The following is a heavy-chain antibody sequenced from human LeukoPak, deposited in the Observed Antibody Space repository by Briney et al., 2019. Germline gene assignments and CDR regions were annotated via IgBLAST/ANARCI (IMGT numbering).Heavy chain of an antibody. CDR3: ARDAYSSGWRGRDY. CDR2: IKQDGSEK. Sequence: PGGSLRLSCAASGFTFSSYWMSWVRQAPGKGLEWVANIKQDGSEKYYVDSVKGRSTISRDNAKNSLYLQMNSLRAEDTAVYYCARDAYSSGWRGRDYWGQGTLVTVSS. CDR1: GFTFSSYW. J-gene: IGHJ4*02. D-gene: IGHD6-19*01. V-gene: IGHV3-7*01.